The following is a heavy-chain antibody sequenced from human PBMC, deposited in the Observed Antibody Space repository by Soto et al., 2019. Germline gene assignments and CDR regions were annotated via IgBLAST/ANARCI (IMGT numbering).Heavy chain of an antibody. CDR3: ARDREYYDSSGYYSAG. Sequence: QVQLVESGGGVVQPGRSLRLSCAASGFTFSSYGMHWVRQAPGKGLEWVAVIWYDGSNKYYADSVKGRFTISRDNSKNXLYLQMNSLRAEDTAVYYCARDREYYDSSGYYSAGGGQGTLVTVSS. CDR1: GFTFSSYG. D-gene: IGHD3-22*01. CDR2: IWYDGSNK. J-gene: IGHJ4*02. V-gene: IGHV3-33*01.